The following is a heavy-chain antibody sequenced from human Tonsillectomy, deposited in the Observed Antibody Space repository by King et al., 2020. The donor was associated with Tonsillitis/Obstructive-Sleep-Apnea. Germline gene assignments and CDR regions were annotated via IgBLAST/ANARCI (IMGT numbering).Heavy chain of an antibody. D-gene: IGHD3-22*01. CDR2: LYNSDGRT. CDR1: GFTFSNYA. V-gene: IGHV3-23*01. CDR3: ATVRRIYSDSSDAYFDY. J-gene: IGHJ4*02. Sequence: EVQLQESGGDLVQPGGSLRLSCAASGFTFSNYATSCVRQAPGKGLECVSTLYNSDGRTYYADSVKGRFTISRDNSKNTLYLQMNSLRAEDTAVYYCATVRRIYSDSSDAYFDYWGQGTLVTVSS.